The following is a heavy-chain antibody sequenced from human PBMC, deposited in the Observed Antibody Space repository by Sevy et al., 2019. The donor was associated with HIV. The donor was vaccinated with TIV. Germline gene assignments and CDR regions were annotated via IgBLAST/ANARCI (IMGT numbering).Heavy chain of an antibody. CDR3: ARVREYSYGEFDY. CDR2: FSSDGSIT. CDR1: AFTFSNYW. J-gene: IGHJ4*02. Sequence: GGSLRLSCAASAFTFSNYWMHWVRQAPGKGLVWVSRFSSDGSITNYADSVKGRFTISRDNAKNTLYLQMNSLRAEDTAVYYCARVREYSYGEFDYWGQGTLVTVSS. V-gene: IGHV3-74*01. D-gene: IGHD5-18*01.